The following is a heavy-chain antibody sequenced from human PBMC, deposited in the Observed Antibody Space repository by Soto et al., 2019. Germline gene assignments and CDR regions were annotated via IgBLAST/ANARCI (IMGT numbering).Heavy chain of an antibody. V-gene: IGHV3-23*01. D-gene: IGHD3-3*01. CDR1: GFTFSSYA. Sequence: EVQLLESGGGLVQPGGSLRLSCAASGFTFSSYAMSWVRQAPGKGLEWVSAISGSGGSTYYADSVKGRFTISRDNSKNTLYLQMNSLRAEDTAVYYCAKWISTYYDFWSGYYTDYYYGMDVWGQGTTVTVSS. CDR3: AKWISTYYDFWSGYYTDYYYGMDV. J-gene: IGHJ6*02. CDR2: ISGSGGST.